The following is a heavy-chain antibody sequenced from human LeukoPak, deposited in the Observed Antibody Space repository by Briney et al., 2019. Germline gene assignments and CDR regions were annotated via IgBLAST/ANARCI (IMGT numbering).Heavy chain of an antibody. V-gene: IGHV4-59*12. CDR3: ARDENDFWSGYSAHGAFDI. CDR1: GGSISSYY. CDR2: IYYSGSA. Sequence: SETLSLTCTVSGGSISSYYWSWIRQPPGKGLEWIGYIYYSGSANYNPSLKSRVTISIDTSKNQFSLKLSSVTAADTAVYYCARDENDFWSGYSAHGAFDIWGQGTMVTVSS. J-gene: IGHJ3*02. D-gene: IGHD3-3*01.